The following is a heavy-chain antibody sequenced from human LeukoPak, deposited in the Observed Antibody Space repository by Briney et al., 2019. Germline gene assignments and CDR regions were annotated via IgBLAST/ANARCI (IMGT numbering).Heavy chain of an antibody. Sequence: SETLSLTCTVSGGSVSSYYWSWIRQPPGKGLEWIGYIYDIGSTKYNPSLKSRVTMSVDTSKNQFSLKLSTVTAADTAVYHCARTYYYDSSGYLNHWFDPWGQGTLVTVSS. D-gene: IGHD3-22*01. CDR3: ARTYYYDSSGYLNHWFDP. V-gene: IGHV4-59*08. CDR1: GGSVSSYY. CDR2: IYDIGST. J-gene: IGHJ5*02.